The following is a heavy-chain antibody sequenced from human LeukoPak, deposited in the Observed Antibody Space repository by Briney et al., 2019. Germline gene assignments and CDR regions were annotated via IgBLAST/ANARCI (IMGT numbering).Heavy chain of an antibody. V-gene: IGHV4-4*02. CDR2: IYHSGST. CDR3: ARDQNYYGSGSYGWFDP. CDR1: GGSISSSNW. Sequence: SGTLSLTCAVSGGSISSSNWWSWVRQPPGKGLEWIGEIYHSGSTNYNSSLKSRVTISVDKSKNQFSLKLSSVTAADTAVYYCARDQNYYGSGSYGWFDPWGQGTLVTVSS. D-gene: IGHD3-10*01. J-gene: IGHJ5*02.